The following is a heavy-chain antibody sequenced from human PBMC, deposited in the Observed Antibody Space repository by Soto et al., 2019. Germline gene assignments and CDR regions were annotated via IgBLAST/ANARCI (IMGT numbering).Heavy chain of an antibody. CDR1: GFTFDDYT. D-gene: IGHD3-10*01. J-gene: IGHJ6*02. V-gene: IGHV3-43*01. CDR2: ISWDGGST. Sequence: GGSLRLSCAASGFTFDDYTMHWVRQAPGKGLEWVSLISWDGGSTYYADSVKGRFTISRDNSKNSLYLQMNSLRTEDTALYYCAKGFYGSGHYYYGMDVWGQGTTVTVSS. CDR3: AKGFYGSGHYYYGMDV.